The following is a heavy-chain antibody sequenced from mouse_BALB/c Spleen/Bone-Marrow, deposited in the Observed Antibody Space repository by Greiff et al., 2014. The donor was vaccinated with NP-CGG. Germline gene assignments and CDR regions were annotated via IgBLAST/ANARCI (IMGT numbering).Heavy chain of an antibody. CDR3: ARSDGNYDYAMDY. D-gene: IGHD2-1*01. V-gene: IGHV5-17*02. J-gene: IGHJ4*01. CDR1: GFTFSSFG. Sequence: EVQLVESGGGLVQPGGSRKLSCAASGFTFSSFGMHWVRQAPEKGLEWVAYISSGSSTTYYADTVKGRFTISRDNPKNTLFLQMTSLRSEDTAMYYCARSDGNYDYAMDYWGRGTSVTVSS. CDR2: ISSGSSTT.